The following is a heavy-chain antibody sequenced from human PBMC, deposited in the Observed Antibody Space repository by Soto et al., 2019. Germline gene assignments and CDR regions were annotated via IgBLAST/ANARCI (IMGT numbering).Heavy chain of an antibody. Sequence: QVQLVQSGAEVKKPGSSVKVSCKASGGTFSSYAISWVRQAPGQGLEWMGGIIPILGTANYAQKFQGRVTITADESTSTAYMELSSLRSEDTAVYYCAREGGSDCISTSCYNWFDPWGQGTLVTVSS. CDR3: AREGGSDCISTSCYNWFDP. CDR1: GGTFSSYA. CDR2: IIPILGTA. D-gene: IGHD2-2*01. V-gene: IGHV1-69*11. J-gene: IGHJ5*02.